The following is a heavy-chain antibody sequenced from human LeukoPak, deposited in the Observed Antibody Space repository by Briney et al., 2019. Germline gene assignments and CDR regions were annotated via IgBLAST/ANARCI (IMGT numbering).Heavy chain of an antibody. CDR3: ARSLRNAFDI. D-gene: IGHD3-3*01. CDR2: IRSSSSTI. CDR1: GFTFSSYS. J-gene: IGHJ3*02. V-gene: IGHV3-48*01. Sequence: GGSLRLSCAASGFTFSSYSMNWVRQAPGKGLEWVSYIRSSSSTIYYANSVKGRFTISTDNANNSLYLQMNSLRAEDTAVYYCARSLRNAFDIWGQGTMVTVSS.